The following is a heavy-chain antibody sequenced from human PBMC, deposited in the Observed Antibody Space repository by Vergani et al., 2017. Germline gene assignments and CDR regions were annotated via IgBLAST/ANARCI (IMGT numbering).Heavy chain of an antibody. CDR1: GFSLSTSGVG. D-gene: IGHD2-2*01. V-gene: IGHV2-5*02. CDR3: AHATIDIVVVPAAMKPYYYYYMDV. CDR2: IYWDDDK. Sequence: QITLKESGPTLVKPTQTLTLTCTFSGFSLSTSGVGVGWIRQPPGKALEWLALIYWDDDKRYSPSLKSRLTITKDTSKNQVVLTMTNMDPVDTATYYCAHATIDIVVVPAAMKPYYYYYMDVWGKGTTVTVSS. J-gene: IGHJ6*03.